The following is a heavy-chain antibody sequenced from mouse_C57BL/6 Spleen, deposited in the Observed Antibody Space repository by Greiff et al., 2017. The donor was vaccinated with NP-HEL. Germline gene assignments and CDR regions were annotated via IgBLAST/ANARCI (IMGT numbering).Heavy chain of an antibody. CDR2: INPNNGGT. CDR1: GYTFTDYN. V-gene: IGHV1-18*01. J-gene: IGHJ4*01. Sequence: EVQLQQSGPELVKPGASVKIPCKASGYTFTDYNMDWVKQSHGRSLEWIGDINPNNGGTIYNQKFKGKATLTVDKSSSTAYMELRSLTSEDTAVYYCARFDYDGDYAMDYWGQGTSVTVSS. CDR3: ARFDYDGDYAMDY. D-gene: IGHD2-4*01.